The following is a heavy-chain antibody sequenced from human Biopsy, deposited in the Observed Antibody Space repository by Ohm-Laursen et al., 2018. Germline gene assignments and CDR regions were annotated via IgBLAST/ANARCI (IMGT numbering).Heavy chain of an antibody. CDR3: ARDRREHYQFDH. J-gene: IGHJ4*02. CDR2: ISASGNHI. V-gene: IGHV3-21*01. CDR1: GFSLSSYG. D-gene: IGHD1-26*01. Sequence: SLRLSCAASGFSLSSYGMHWVRQAPGKGLEWVSSISASGNHIYYTDSVKGRFTVSRDNGKNSVYLQMNSLRAEDTAVYYCARDRREHYQFDHWGQGTRVTVSS.